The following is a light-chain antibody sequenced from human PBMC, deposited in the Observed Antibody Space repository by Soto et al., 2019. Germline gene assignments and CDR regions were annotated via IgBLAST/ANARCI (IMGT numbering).Light chain of an antibody. Sequence: EIVLTQSPGTLSLSPGERATLSCRASQSVSSSYLAWYQQKPGQAPRLLIYGASSRATGIPDRFSGSGSGTDFTLTISRLEPEDFAVYYCQKYGRSPPVTFGQGTKVEIK. J-gene: IGKJ1*01. V-gene: IGKV3-20*01. CDR3: QKYGRSPPVT. CDR1: QSVSSSY. CDR2: GAS.